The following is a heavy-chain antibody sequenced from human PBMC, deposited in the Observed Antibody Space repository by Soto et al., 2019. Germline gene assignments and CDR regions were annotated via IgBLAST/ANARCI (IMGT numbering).Heavy chain of an antibody. J-gene: IGHJ4*02. CDR2: IRSKHSGGTT. D-gene: IGHD5-12*01. Sequence: GGSLRLSCTASGFTFGDYGLSWFRQAPGKGLEWLGFIRSKHSGGTTEYAASVKGRFTISRDESKSSAYLQMSSLRIDDTAVYYCTREGFRDVATPDYWGQGAQVTVSS. CDR3: TREGFRDVATPDY. CDR1: GFTFGDYG. V-gene: IGHV3-49*03.